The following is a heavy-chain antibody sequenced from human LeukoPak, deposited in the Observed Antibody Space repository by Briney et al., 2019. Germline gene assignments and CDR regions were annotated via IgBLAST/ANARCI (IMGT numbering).Heavy chain of an antibody. Sequence: SETLSLTCTVSGGSISSYYWSWIRQPPGKGLEWIGYIYYSGSTNYNPSLKSRVTISVDTSKNQFSLKLSSVTAADTAVYYCARGTGGYDFRSGYLNYYYYGMDVWGQGTTVTVSS. CDR1: GGSISSYY. V-gene: IGHV4-59*01. J-gene: IGHJ6*02. D-gene: IGHD3-3*01. CDR2: IYYSGST. CDR3: ARGTGGYDFRSGYLNYYYYGMDV.